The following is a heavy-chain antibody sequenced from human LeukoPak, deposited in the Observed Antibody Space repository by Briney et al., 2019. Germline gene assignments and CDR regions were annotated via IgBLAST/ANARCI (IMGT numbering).Heavy chain of an antibody. CDR3: ARVGENYYDSSRYSFTH. Sequence: ASVKVSCKASGYTFTGYYMHWVRQAPGQGLEWMGWINPNSGGTNYAQKFQGRVTMTRDTSISTAYMELSRLRSDDTAVYYCARVGENYYDSSRYSFTHWGQGTLVTVSS. J-gene: IGHJ4*02. V-gene: IGHV1-2*02. D-gene: IGHD3-22*01. CDR1: GYTFTGYY. CDR2: INPNSGGT.